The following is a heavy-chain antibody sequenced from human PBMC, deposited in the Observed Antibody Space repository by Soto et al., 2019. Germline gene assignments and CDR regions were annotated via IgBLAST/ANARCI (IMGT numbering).Heavy chain of an antibody. CDR1: GFTFTSSA. CDR2: IVVGSGNT. Sequence: QMQLVQSGPEVKKPGTSVKVSCKASGFTFTSSAVQWVRQARGQRLEWIGWIVVGSGNTNYAQKFQERATITRDMSTSTAYMELSSLRSEDTAVYYCAADHYLLYYGSGSYFPYGMDVWGQGTTVTVSS. J-gene: IGHJ6*02. CDR3: AADHYLLYYGSGSYFPYGMDV. D-gene: IGHD3-10*01. V-gene: IGHV1-58*01.